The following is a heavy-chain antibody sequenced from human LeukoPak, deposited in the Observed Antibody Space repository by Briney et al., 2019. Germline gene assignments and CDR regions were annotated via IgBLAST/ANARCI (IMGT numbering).Heavy chain of an antibody. D-gene: IGHD2-8*01. J-gene: IGHJ6*03. Sequence: SETLSLTCTVSGGSITIYYWSWIRQPAGKGLEWIGRIYTSGSTNYNPSLKSRVTMSVDTSKNQFSLKLSSVTAADTAVYYCARQARLNYYYYYYMDVWGKGTTVTISS. V-gene: IGHV4-4*07. CDR1: GGSITIYY. CDR2: IYTSGST. CDR3: ARQARLNYYYYYYMDV.